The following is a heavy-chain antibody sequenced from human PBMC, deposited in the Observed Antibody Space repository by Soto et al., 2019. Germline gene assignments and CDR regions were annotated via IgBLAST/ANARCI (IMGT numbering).Heavy chain of an antibody. V-gene: IGHV1-18*01. CDR1: GYTPTNYD. CDR2: ISAYNGNT. Sequence: QVPLVQSGDEVKKPGASVTGSCKTSGYTPTNYDIGWMRQAPGQGLEWMGWISAYNGNTNSAQKLQGRLTMTTDTSTRTAYMELRSLRSDDTAVYYCARALYRSGTYYAFDNWGQGTLVTVSS. D-gene: IGHD1-26*01. CDR3: ARALYRSGTYYAFDN. J-gene: IGHJ4*02.